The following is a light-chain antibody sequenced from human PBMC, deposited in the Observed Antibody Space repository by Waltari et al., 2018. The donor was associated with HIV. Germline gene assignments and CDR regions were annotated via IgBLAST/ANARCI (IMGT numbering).Light chain of an antibody. Sequence: QSALTQPASVSGSPGQSHTISCTGSRTAVGGYNSVSWYQHHPGTAPRVLIYDVTTRPSGVSDRFSGSRSGDTASLTISGLQPEDEADYYCESYTSTSVWVFGGGTRLTVL. CDR1: RTAVGGYNS. CDR2: DVT. J-gene: IGLJ3*02. V-gene: IGLV2-14*03. CDR3: ESYTSTSVWV.